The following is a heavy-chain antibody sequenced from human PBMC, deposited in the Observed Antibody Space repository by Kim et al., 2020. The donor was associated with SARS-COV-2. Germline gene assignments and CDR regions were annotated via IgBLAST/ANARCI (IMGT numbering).Heavy chain of an antibody. D-gene: IGHD6-13*01. Sequence: GGSLRLSCAASGFTFSSYGMHWVRQAPGKGLEWVAVIWYDGSNKYYADSVKGRFTISRDNSKNTRYLQMNSLRAEDTAVYYCSKELSSWYYYGMDVWGQGATVTVSS. CDR3: SKELSSWYYYGMDV. CDR1: GFTFSSYG. CDR2: IWYDGSNK. V-gene: IGHV3-33*06. J-gene: IGHJ6*02.